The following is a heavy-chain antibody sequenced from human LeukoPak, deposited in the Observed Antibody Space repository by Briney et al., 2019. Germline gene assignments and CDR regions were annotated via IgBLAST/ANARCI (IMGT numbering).Heavy chain of an antibody. J-gene: IGHJ4*02. Sequence: PSETLSLTCAVYGGSFIGYYWSWIRQPPGKGLEWIGNIYSGVPTYFNPSLKSRIIISVDTSKNQFSLNLTSVTAADTAMYYCVQTTGWPGFDYWGQGILVTVSS. D-gene: IGHD1-1*01. V-gene: IGHV4-34*10. CDR3: VQTTGWPGFDY. CDR1: GGSFIGYY. CDR2: IYSGVPT.